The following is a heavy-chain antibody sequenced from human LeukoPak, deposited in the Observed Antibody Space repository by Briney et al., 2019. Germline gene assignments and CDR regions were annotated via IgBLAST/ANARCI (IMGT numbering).Heavy chain of an antibody. Sequence: ASVKVSCKASGYTFTSYYMHWVRQAPGQGLEWMGIINPSGGSTSYAQKFQGRVTMTRDTSTSTVYMELSSLRSEDTAVYYCARDDALPLDPDHDGDYFSWGQGTLVTVSS. CDR3: ARDDALPLDPDHDGDYFS. D-gene: IGHD4-17*01. V-gene: IGHV1-46*01. CDR1: GYTFTSYY. CDR2: INPSGGST. J-gene: IGHJ5*02.